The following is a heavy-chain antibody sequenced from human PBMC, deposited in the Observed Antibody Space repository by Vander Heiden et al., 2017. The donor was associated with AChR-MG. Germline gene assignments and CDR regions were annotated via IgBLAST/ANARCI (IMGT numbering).Heavy chain of an antibody. CDR1: GFTFSRYG. CDR3: AKDRYYHSSGPTTDFDY. Sequence: QVQLVESGGGVVQPGGSLRLFCVASGFTFSRYGMHWVRQAPGKGLEWVAFIRYDGSNKYYADSVKGRFTISRDNSKNTLYLQMNSLRAEDTAVYYCAKDRYYHSSGPTTDFDYWGQGILVTVSS. J-gene: IGHJ4*02. D-gene: IGHD3-22*01. CDR2: IRYDGSNK. V-gene: IGHV3-30*02.